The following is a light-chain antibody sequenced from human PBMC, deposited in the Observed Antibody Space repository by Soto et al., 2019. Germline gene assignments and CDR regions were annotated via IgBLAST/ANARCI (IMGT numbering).Light chain of an antibody. J-gene: IGLJ3*02. CDR1: SSDLGGYNY. CDR3: CSYAGSHWV. Sequence: QSALTQPRSVSGSPGQSVTISCTGTSSDLGGYNYVSWYQQHPGKAPKLMIYDVTKRPSGVPDRFSGSKSGNTASLTISGLQAEDEADYYCCSYAGSHWVFGGGTKVTVL. V-gene: IGLV2-11*01. CDR2: DVT.